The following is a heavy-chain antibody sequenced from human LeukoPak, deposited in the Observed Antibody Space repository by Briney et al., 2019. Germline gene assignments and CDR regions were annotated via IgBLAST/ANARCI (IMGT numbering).Heavy chain of an antibody. CDR3: ARARKGGDDHFDY. J-gene: IGHJ4*02. CDR2: INPNSGGT. D-gene: IGHD2-21*01. CDR1: GYTFTGYY. V-gene: IGHV1-2*02. Sequence: ASVKVSCKASGYTFTGYYMHWVRQAPGQGLEWMGWINPNSGGTNYAQKFQGRVTMTRDTSISTAYMELSRLRSDDTAVYYCARARKGGDDHFDYWGQGTLVTVSS.